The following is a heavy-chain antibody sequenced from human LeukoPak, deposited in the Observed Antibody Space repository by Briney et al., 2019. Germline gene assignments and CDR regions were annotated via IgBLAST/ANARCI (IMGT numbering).Heavy chain of an antibody. Sequence: SETLSLTCTVSGGSMSNYYWNWIRQPPGKGLEWIGYMFYTGSGKYNPSLKSRVAISVDTSKRQISPKLTSVTAADTAVYYCATNLPGYSYGYWVAWGQGTLVTVSS. CDR1: GGSMSNYY. V-gene: IGHV4-59*01. D-gene: IGHD5-18*01. J-gene: IGHJ5*02. CDR2: MFYTGSG. CDR3: ATNLPGYSYGYWVA.